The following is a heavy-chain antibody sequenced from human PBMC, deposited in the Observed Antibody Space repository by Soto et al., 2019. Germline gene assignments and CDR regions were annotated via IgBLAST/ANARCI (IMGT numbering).Heavy chain of an antibody. J-gene: IGHJ4*02. CDR1: VFTFNRYT. CDR3: AKDQRGSGWPFDS. Sequence: EVQLLESGGGLIQPGGSLRLSCAASVFTFNRYTMIWVRQAPGKGLEWVSGISSGGGSTYYADSVKGRFSISRDNSMNTLYLQMDSLRADDTAVYYCAKDQRGSGWPFDSWGQGTLVTVSS. CDR2: ISSGGGST. D-gene: IGHD6-19*01. V-gene: IGHV3-23*01.